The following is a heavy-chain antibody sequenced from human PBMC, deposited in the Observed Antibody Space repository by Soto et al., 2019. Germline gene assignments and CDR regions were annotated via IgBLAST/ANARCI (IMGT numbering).Heavy chain of an antibody. D-gene: IGHD7-27*01. V-gene: IGHV4-31*03. Sequence: QVQLQESGPGLVKPSQTPSLTCTVSGGSISSGGYYWSWIRQHPGKGLEWIGYIYYSGSTYYNPSLKRRXXIXVXXSKNLCSLQLSSESAADTAVYYGARASLGTRPVDYGGQGTLVTVSS. J-gene: IGHJ4*02. CDR3: ARASLGTRPVDY. CDR1: GGSISSGGYY. CDR2: IYYSGST.